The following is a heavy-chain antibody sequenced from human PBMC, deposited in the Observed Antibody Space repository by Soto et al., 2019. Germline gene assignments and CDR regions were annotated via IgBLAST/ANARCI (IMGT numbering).Heavy chain of an antibody. Sequence: PGGSLRLSCAASGFTFSHNWMHWVRQAPGKGLVWVSRIDSSGTTTTYADSVRGRFTISRDNAKNTLYLQMNSLRAEDTAVYYCTRFGTYYDSSGFAYWGQGTQVTVS. CDR2: IDSSGTTT. CDR3: TRFGTYYDSSGFAY. D-gene: IGHD3-22*01. CDR1: GFTFSHNW. V-gene: IGHV3-74*01. J-gene: IGHJ4*02.